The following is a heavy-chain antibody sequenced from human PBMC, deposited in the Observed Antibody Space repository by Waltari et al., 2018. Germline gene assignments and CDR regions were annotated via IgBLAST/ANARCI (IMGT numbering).Heavy chain of an antibody. CDR2: ITNLGRT. D-gene: IGHD3-10*01. Sequence: QVQLLESGPGLVKPSETLSLTCSVSGDSAPKTFWSWIRQPPGRGLEWIGYITNLGRTNYKASLKSRLTISVDASKKFFSLKMTSVTAADTAVYFCARGSGSPYFDSWGQGTLVTV. J-gene: IGHJ4*01. CDR1: GDSAPKTF. CDR3: ARGSGSPYFDS. V-gene: IGHV4-4*08.